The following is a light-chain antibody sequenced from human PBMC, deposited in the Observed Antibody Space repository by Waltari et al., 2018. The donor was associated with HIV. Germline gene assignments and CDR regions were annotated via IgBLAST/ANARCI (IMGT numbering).Light chain of an antibody. J-gene: IGLJ3*02. V-gene: IGLV1-47*02. CDR1: SSNIGSDF. CDR2: SND. CDR3: TTWDSSVTAWV. Sequence: QSVLTQPPSASGTPGQRVTISCSGSSSNIGSDFVYWYQQLTGTAPKLLIYSNDQRPSGVPDRFSGSKSGTSASLAISGLRSEDEADYYCTTWDSSVTAWVFGGGTKLTVL.